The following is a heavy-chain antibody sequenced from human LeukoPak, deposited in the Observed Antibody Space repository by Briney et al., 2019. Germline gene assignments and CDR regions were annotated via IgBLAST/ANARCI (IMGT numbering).Heavy chain of an antibody. D-gene: IGHD4-17*01. CDR2: IIPIFGTT. J-gene: IGHJ4*02. CDR3: ARDQGDYVY. CDR1: GGTFSNYA. Sequence: SVKVSCKASGGTFSNYAITWVRQAPGQGLEWMGGIIPIFGTTNYAQKFQGRVTITADGSTSTAYMELSRLRSDDTAVYYCARDQGDYVYWGQGALVTVSS. V-gene: IGHV1-69*13.